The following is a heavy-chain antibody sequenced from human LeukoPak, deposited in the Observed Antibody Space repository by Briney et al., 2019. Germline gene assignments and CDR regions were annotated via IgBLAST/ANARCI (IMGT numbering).Heavy chain of an antibody. V-gene: IGHV4-38-2*02. D-gene: IGHD1-20*01. CDR3: ARDTSPGITGTY. CDR1: GYSITNGYY. Sequence: SETLSLTYTVSGYSITNGYYWGWIRQPPGKGLEWIGSIYHDGRIDYNPSLKSRVTISRDTSNDQFSLKLSSVTAADTAMYYCARDTSPGITGTYWGQGTLVTVSS. J-gene: IGHJ4*02. CDR2: IYHDGRI.